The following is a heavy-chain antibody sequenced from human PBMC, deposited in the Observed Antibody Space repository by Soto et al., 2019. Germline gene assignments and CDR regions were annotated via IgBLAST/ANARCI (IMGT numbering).Heavy chain of an antibody. D-gene: IGHD3-16*01. CDR2: ISSSSSYI. CDR1: GFTFSSYS. Sequence: GESLKISCAASGFTFSSYSMNWVRQAPGKGLEWVSSISSSSSYIYYADSVKGRFTISRDNAKNSLYLQMNSLRAEDTAVYYCARDYIWGSPFDYWGQGTLVTVSS. CDR3: ARDYIWGSPFDY. J-gene: IGHJ4*02. V-gene: IGHV3-21*01.